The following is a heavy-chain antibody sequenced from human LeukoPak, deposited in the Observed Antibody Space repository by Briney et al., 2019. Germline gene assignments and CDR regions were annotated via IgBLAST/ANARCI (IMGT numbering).Heavy chain of an antibody. Sequence: PGGSLRLSCAASGFTFSSYWMHWVRQAPGKGLVWVSRINSDGGSTTYADSVKGRFTISRDNAKNTLYLQMNSLRAEDTAVYYCARALYGNYFDYWGQGTLVTVSS. D-gene: IGHD3-10*01. V-gene: IGHV3-74*01. CDR1: GFTFSSYW. CDR3: ARALYGNYFDY. J-gene: IGHJ4*02. CDR2: INSDGGST.